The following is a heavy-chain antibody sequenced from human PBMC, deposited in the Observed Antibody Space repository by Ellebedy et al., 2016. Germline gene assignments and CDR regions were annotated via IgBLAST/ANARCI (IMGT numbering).Heavy chain of an antibody. CDR1: GYSFTSYW. J-gene: IGHJ3*02. CDR3: ARQYYYDSSGYYPIDAFDI. V-gene: IGHV5-51*01. D-gene: IGHD3-22*01. CDR2: IYPGDSDT. Sequence: GESLKISCKGSGYSFTSYWIGWVRQMPGKGLEWMGIIYPGDSDTRYSPSFQGQVTISADKSISTAYLQWSSLKASDTAMYYCARQYYYDSSGYYPIDAFDIWGQGTMVTVSS.